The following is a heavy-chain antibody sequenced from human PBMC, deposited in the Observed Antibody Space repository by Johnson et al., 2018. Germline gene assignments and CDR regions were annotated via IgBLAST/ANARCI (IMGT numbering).Heavy chain of an antibody. CDR3: ASVFPTGYMDV. J-gene: IGHJ6*03. D-gene: IGHD1-14*01. V-gene: IGHV1-46*03. CDR1: GYTFTSYY. Sequence: VQLVETGAEVKKPGASVKVSCKASGYTFTSYYMHWVRQAPGQGLEWMGIINPSGGSTSYAQKFQGRVTMTRDTSTSTVYMELSSLRSEDTAGYYCASVFPTGYMDVWGKGTTVTVSS. CDR2: INPSGGST.